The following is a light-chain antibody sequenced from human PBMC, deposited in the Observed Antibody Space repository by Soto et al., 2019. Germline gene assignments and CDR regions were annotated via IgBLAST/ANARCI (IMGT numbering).Light chain of an antibody. CDR1: SSEVGGYNY. J-gene: IGLJ1*01. Sequence: QSALTQPPSASGSPGQSVTISCTGTSSEVGGYNYVSWYQQHPGKAPKLMIYEVNKRPSGVPDRFSGSKSAKTASLTVSGLHAEDEADYYCSSYAGSNNYVFGTGTKVTVL. CDR3: SSYAGSNNYV. CDR2: EVN. V-gene: IGLV2-8*01.